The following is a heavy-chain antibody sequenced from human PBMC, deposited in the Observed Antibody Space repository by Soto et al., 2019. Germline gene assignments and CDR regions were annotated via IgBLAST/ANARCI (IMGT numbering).Heavy chain of an antibody. J-gene: IGHJ4*02. CDR2: FDPEDGET. D-gene: IGHD1-1*01. CDR1: GHTLSELS. CDR3: VAGGTRWLHSPFDY. V-gene: IGHV1-24*01. Sequence: QVQLVQSGAEVKKPGASVKVSCKVSGHTLSELSMHWVRQAPGKGLEWMGGFDPEDGETISAQKFQGRVTMTEDTSTDSTYMELSSLRSEDMAVYYCVAGGTRWLHSPFDYWGQGTRVTISS.